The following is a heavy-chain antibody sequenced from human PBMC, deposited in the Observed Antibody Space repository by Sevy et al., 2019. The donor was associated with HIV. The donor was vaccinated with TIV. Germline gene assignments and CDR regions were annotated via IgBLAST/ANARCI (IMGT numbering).Heavy chain of an antibody. J-gene: IGHJ3*02. V-gene: IGHV3-30*02. Sequence: GGSLRLSCVASGFNFNNHAMHWVRQAPGKGLEWVAFLRYDGSKEFYADSVKGRFTISRDNSKNTMYLEMNSLRPEDTAVYYCARDQKVLLVVYAIPYDVFDIWGQGTMVTVSS. CDR2: LRYDGSKE. CDR1: GFNFNNHA. CDR3: ARDQKVLLVVYAIPYDVFDI. D-gene: IGHD2-8*02.